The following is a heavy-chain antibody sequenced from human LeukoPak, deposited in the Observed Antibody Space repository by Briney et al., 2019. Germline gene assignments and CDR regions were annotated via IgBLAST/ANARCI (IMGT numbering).Heavy chain of an antibody. J-gene: IGHJ3*02. CDR1: GLTVSSSY. Sequence: SGGSLRLSRAASGLTVSSSYMSWVRQAPGKGLEWVSIIYNDGSTYYADSMKGRFTISRDNSKNTLYLQVNSLRAEDTAMYYCARNILFAFDIWGQGTMVTVSS. CDR3: ARNILFAFDI. CDR2: IYNDGST. V-gene: IGHV3-53*01.